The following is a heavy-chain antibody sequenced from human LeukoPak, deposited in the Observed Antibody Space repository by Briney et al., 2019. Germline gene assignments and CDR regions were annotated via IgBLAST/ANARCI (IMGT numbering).Heavy chain of an antibody. V-gene: IGHV3-74*01. CDR3: ARLAIGPWSSSPEYFQH. D-gene: IGHD6-13*01. J-gene: IGHJ1*01. CDR1: GFTFSSYW. CDR2: INSDGSST. Sequence: GGSLRLSCAASGFTFSSYWMHWVRQAPGKGLVWVSRINSDGSSTSYADSVKGRFTISRDNAKNTLYLQMNSLRAEDTAVYYCARLAIGPWSSSPEYFQHWGQGTLVTVSS.